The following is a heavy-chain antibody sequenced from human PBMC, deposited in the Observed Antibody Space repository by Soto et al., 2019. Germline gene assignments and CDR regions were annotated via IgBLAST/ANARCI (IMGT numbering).Heavy chain of an antibody. J-gene: IGHJ6*02. CDR2: IWYDGSNK. CDR3: ARDRRGATRSYYYYYYGMDV. V-gene: IGHV3-33*01. Sequence: GGSLRLSFAASGFTFSSYGMHWVRQAPGKGREGVAVIWYDGSNKYYADSVKGRFTISRDNSKNTLYLQMNSLRAEDTAVYYCARDRRGATRSYYYYYYGMDVWGQGTTVTVSS. CDR1: GFTFSSYG. D-gene: IGHD3-10*01.